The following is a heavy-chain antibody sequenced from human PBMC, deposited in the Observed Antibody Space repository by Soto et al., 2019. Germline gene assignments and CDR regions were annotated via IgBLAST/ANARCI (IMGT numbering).Heavy chain of an antibody. CDR1: GYTFTSYD. Sequence: QVQLVQSGAEVKKPGASVKVSCKASGYTFTSYDINWVRQATGQGLEWMGWMNPNSGNTGYAQKFQGRVTMTRNTSFSTADMELRSRICEDTAVDYYGRSIYCCSTTSYYPGDNYYYYYMDVWGKGTTVTVSS. CDR3: GRSIYCCSTTSYYPGDNYYYYYMDV. J-gene: IGHJ6*03. V-gene: IGHV1-8*01. CDR2: MNPNSGNT. D-gene: IGHD2-2*01.